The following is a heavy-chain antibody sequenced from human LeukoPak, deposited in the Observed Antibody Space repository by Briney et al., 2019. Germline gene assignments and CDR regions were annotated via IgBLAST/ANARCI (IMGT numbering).Heavy chain of an antibody. J-gene: IGHJ4*02. D-gene: IGHD5-12*01. CDR2: IYYSGST. CDR1: GGSISSYY. V-gene: IGHV4-59*01. Sequence: SETLSLTCTVSGGSISSYYWSWIRQPPGKGLEWIGYIYYSGSTNYNPTLKSRVTISVDTSKNQFSLKLSSVTAADTAVYYCARGPWQYYFDYWGQGTLVTVSS. CDR3: ARGPWQYYFDY.